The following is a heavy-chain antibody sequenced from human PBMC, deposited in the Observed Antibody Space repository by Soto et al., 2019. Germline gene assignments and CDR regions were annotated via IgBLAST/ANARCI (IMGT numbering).Heavy chain of an antibody. Sequence: SETLSLTCAVYGGSFSGYYWSWIRQPPGKGLEWIGEINHSGSTNYNPSLKSRVTISVDTSKNQFSLKLSSVAAADTAVYYCARCDIRGFGELSSWFDPWGQGTLVTVSS. CDR1: GGSFSGYY. D-gene: IGHD3-10*01. V-gene: IGHV4-34*01. CDR3: ARCDIRGFGELSSWFDP. J-gene: IGHJ5*02. CDR2: INHSGST.